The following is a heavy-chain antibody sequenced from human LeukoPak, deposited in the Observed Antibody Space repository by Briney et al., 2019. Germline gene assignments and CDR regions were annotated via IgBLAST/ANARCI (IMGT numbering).Heavy chain of an antibody. D-gene: IGHD1-26*01. Sequence: PSETLSLTCIVSGGSISSSSYYWGWIRQPPGKGLEWIGSVYYSGTTFYNPSLKSRVTISVDTSKNQFSLKPNSVTAADTAVYYCARSGNYSPDDYWGQGTLVTVSS. CDR3: ARSGNYSPDDY. CDR2: VYYSGTT. J-gene: IGHJ4*02. CDR1: GGSISSSSYY. V-gene: IGHV4-39*01.